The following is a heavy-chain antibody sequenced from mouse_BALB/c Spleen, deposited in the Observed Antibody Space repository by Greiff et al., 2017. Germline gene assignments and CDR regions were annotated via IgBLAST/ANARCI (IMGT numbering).Heavy chain of an antibody. CDR2: ISYSGST. J-gene: IGHJ3*01. CDR3: ARGDDYDVRTWFAY. Sequence: DVQLQESGPGLVKPSQSLSLTCTVTGYSITSDYAWNWIRQFPGNKLEWMGYISYSGSTSYNPSLKSRISITRDTSKNQFFLQLNSVTTEDTATYYCARGDDYDVRTWFAYWGQGTLVTVSA. CDR1: GYSITSDYA. V-gene: IGHV3-2*02. D-gene: IGHD2-4*01.